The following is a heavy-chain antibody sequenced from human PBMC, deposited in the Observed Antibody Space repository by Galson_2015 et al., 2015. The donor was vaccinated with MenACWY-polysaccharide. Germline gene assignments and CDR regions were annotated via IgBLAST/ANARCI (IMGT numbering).Heavy chain of an antibody. CDR1: GGSISSYY. V-gene: IGHV4-4*07. D-gene: IGHD6-6*01. CDR2: IYTSGST. J-gene: IGHJ6*02. CDR3: ASLSSSSENYYYGMDV. Sequence: SETLSLTCTVSGGSISSYYWSWIRQPAGKGLEWLGRIYTSGSTNYNPSLKSRVTMSVDTSKNQFSLKLSSVTAADTAVYYCASLSSSSENYYYGMDVWGQGTTVTVSS.